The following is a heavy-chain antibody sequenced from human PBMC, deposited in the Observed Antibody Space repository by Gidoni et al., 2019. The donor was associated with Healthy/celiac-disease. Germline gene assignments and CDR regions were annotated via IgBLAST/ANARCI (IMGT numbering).Heavy chain of an antibody. V-gene: IGHV5-10-1*03. Sequence: EVQLVQSGAEVKKPGESRSISGKGSGYSFTSYWISWVRQMPGKGLEWMGRIDPSDSYTNYSPSFQGHVTISADKSISTAYLQWSSLKASDTAMYYCARRYNWNDDFDYWGQGTLVTVSS. CDR3: ARRYNWNDDFDY. D-gene: IGHD1-1*01. CDR2: IDPSDSYT. CDR1: GYSFTSYW. J-gene: IGHJ4*02.